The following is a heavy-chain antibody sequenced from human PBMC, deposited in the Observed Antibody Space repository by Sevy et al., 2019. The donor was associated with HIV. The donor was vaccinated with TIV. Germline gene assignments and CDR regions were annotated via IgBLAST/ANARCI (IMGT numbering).Heavy chain of an antibody. CDR3: ARGPREDGYNRYYFDY. D-gene: IGHD5-12*01. J-gene: IGHJ4*02. Sequence: ASVKVSCKASGGTFSSYAISWVRQAPGQGLEWMGGIIPILGIANYAQKFQGRVTITADKSTSTAYMELSSLRSEDTAVYYCARGPREDGYNRYYFDYWGQGTLVTVSS. CDR2: IIPILGIA. CDR1: GGTFSSYA. V-gene: IGHV1-69*10.